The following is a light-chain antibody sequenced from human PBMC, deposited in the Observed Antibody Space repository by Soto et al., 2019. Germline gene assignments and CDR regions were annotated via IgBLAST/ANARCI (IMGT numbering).Light chain of an antibody. J-gene: IGLJ3*02. CDR2: DTD. CDR1: SSNVGNENNY. CDR3: GTWDNSLDAWV. V-gene: IGLV1-51*01. Sequence: QSVLTQPPSVSAAPGQKVTISCSGSSSNVGNENNYIFWFQQLPGTAPKLLIYDTDKRPSGIPDRFSGSKSGTSGTLGITGLRTGDEADYHCGTWDNSLDAWVFGPGTQLTVL.